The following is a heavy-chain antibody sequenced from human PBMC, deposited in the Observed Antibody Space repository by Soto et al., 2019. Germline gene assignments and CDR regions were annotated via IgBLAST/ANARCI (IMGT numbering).Heavy chain of an antibody. CDR3: ARDHRWAFDY. CDR1: GFSFDRYA. J-gene: IGHJ4*02. D-gene: IGHD3-16*01. Sequence: EVQLVESGGGLVQPGGYLRLSCVASGFSFDRYAMNWVRQAPGKGLEWLSWISVDSVSIEYSDSVTDRFTMSRDDAKNLVYLQMNSLQDEDTAVYYCARDHRWAFDYWGQGTLVTVTS. V-gene: IGHV3-48*02. CDR2: ISVDSVSI.